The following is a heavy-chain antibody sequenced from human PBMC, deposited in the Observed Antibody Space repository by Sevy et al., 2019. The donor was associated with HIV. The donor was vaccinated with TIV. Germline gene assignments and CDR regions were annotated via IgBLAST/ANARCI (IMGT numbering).Heavy chain of an antibody. CDR2: IHYSGGT. J-gene: IGHJ4*02. D-gene: IGHD5-12*01. Sequence: SETLSLTCTVSGGSISSSDSYWSWIRQPPGKGLEWIGYIHYSGGTYYNPFLKSRVAMSVDTSEKQFSLKLSFLTAADTAVYHCASKRGYNHGPFDYWGQGTLVTVSS. CDR1: GGSISSSDSY. V-gene: IGHV4-30-4*01. CDR3: ASKRGYNHGPFDY.